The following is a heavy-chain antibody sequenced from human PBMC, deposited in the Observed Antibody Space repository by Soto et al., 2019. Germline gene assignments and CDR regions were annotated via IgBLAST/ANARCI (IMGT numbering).Heavy chain of an antibody. CDR1: GYTFTSYY. V-gene: IGHV1-46*01. CDR2: INPSGGST. D-gene: IGHD6-13*01. J-gene: IGHJ6*02. Sequence: ASVKVSCKASGYTFTSYYMHWVRQALGQGLEWMGVINPSGGSTDYAQKSQGRITMTGDTSTSTVYMELSSLRSEDTAVYYCARDRGRAAAGEYHYYGMDVWGQGTTVTVSS. CDR3: ARDRGRAAAGEYHYYGMDV.